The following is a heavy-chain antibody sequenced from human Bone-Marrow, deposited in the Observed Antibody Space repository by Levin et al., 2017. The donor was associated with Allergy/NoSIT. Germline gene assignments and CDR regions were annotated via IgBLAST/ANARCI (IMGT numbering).Heavy chain of an antibody. J-gene: IGHJ4*02. D-gene: IGHD3-10*01. CDR3: VKGWYGLA. Sequence: GGSLRLSCAASGFTFNTYAMRWVRQAPGKGLQWVSSISGSGSSTFFADSVEGRFTISRDNSRNTLYLQTNSLRAEDTGLYYCVKGWYGLAWGRGTLVTVSS. V-gene: IGHV3-23*01. CDR2: ISGSGSST. CDR1: GFTFNTYA.